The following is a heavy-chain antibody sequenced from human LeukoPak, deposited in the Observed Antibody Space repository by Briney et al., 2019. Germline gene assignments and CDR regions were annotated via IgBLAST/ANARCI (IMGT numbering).Heavy chain of an antibody. D-gene: IGHD2-2*01. CDR3: ARDGSWGSTSYSDY. J-gene: IGHJ4*02. Sequence: ASVKVSCKASGYTFTGYYIHWVGQAPGQGLEWMGWINANSGGTKYEQKFQGRVTITRDTDNTTDYMELTRQTDGGTAVYSCARDGSWGSTSYSDYWGQGTLVTVSS. CDR2: INANSGGT. CDR1: GYTFTGYY. V-gene: IGHV1-2*02.